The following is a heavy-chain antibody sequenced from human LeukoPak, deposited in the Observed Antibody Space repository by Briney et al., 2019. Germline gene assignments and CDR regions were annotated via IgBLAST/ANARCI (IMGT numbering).Heavy chain of an antibody. D-gene: IGHD2-8*01. CDR3: ARVAYYYFDN. J-gene: IGHJ4*02. V-gene: IGHV3-49*04. Sequence: GGSLRLSCTASGFTSGDYAMSWVRRAPGKGLEGVGFIRSKAYGGTTEYAASVKGRFTISRDDSKSIAYLQMNSLKTEDTAVYYFARVAYYYFDNWGQGTLVTVSS. CDR2: IRSKAYGGTT. CDR1: GFTSGDYA.